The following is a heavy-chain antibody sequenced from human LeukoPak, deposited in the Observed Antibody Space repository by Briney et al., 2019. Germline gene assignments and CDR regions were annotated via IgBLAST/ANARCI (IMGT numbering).Heavy chain of an antibody. CDR3: ARTTSSGWLYY. V-gene: IGHV4-38-2*02. Sequence: SETLSLTCTVSGYSIGSGYYWGWIRQPPGKGLEWIGSIYHSGSTYYNPSLKSRVTISVDTSKNQFSLKLSSVTAADTAVYYCARTTSSGWLYYWGQGTLVTVSS. J-gene: IGHJ4*02. CDR1: GYSIGSGYY. D-gene: IGHD6-19*01. CDR2: IYHSGST.